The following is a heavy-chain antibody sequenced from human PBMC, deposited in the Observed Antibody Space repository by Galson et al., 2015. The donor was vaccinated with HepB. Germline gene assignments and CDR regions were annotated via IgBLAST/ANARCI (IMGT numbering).Heavy chain of an antibody. Sequence: SLRLSCAASGLIFGNYGMHWVRQAPGKGLEWVAVISYDGNNNDYAASVKGRFTISRDNSKNTHSLHMNSLRPEDTAVYYCATDPSLGVTSLHFDYWGHGSLVTVSS. D-gene: IGHD1-26*01. CDR1: GLIFGNYG. CDR3: ATDPSLGVTSLHFDY. J-gene: IGHJ4*01. CDR2: ISYDGNNN. V-gene: IGHV3-30*03.